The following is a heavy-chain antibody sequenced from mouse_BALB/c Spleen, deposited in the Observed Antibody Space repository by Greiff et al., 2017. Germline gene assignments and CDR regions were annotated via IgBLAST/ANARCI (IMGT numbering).Heavy chain of an antibody. CDR2: ISYSGST. CDR3: ARDGNYVDAMDY. Sequence: EVMLVESGPGLVKPSQSLSLTCTVTGYSITSDYAWNWIRQFPGNQLGWMGYISYSGSTSYNPSLKSRISITRDTSKNQFFLQLNSVTTEDTATYYCARDGNYVDAMDYWGQGTSVTVSS. CDR1: GYSITSDYA. J-gene: IGHJ4*01. V-gene: IGHV3-2*02. D-gene: IGHD2-1*01.